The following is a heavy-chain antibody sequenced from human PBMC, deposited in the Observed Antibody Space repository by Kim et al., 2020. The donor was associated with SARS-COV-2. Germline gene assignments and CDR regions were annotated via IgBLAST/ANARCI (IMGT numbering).Heavy chain of an antibody. D-gene: IGHD3-9*01. V-gene: IGHV3-21*01. CDR1: GFTFSSYS. CDR2: ISSSSSYI. CDR3: ARDGAYDILTGSYYYYGIDV. Sequence: GGSLRLSCAASGFTFSSYSMNWVRQAPGKGLEWVSSISSSSSYIYYADSVKGRFTISRDNAKNSLYLQMNSLRAEDTAVYYCARDGAYDILTGSYYYYGIDVWGQGTTVTVSS. J-gene: IGHJ6*02.